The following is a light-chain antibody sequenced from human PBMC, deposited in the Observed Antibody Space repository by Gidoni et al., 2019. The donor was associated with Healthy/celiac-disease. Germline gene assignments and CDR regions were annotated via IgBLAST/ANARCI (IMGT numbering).Light chain of an antibody. CDR1: QRVSSY. CDR3: QHRSNWPPYT. CDR2: DAS. J-gene: IGKJ2*01. Sequence: EIVLTQSPATLSVSQGARATLSCRASQRVSSYLAWYQQKPGQAPRHLIYDASNRATRLPARFSGSGSGTDFTLTISSLAPEDFAVYYCQHRSNWPPYTFGQGPKLEIQ. V-gene: IGKV3-11*01.